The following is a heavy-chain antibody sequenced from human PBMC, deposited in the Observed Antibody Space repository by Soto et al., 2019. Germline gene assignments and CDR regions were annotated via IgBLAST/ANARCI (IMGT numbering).Heavy chain of an antibody. J-gene: IGHJ4*02. CDR1: GFTSRSYA. CDR3: AKDLGTRLFDY. D-gene: IGHD3-10*01. Sequence: PXXSLRLSCATSGFTSRSYAMRWVLQAPGKGLEWVSAISGSGGSTYYADSVKGRFTISRDNSKNTLYLQMNSLRAEDTAVYYCAKDLGTRLFDYWGQGTLVTVSS. CDR2: ISGSGGST. V-gene: IGHV3-23*01.